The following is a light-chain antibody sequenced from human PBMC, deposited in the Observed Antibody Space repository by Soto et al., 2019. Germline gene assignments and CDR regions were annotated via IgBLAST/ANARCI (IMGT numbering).Light chain of an antibody. CDR3: SSVASSSTVI. CDR2: GVT. CDR1: ISDVGSYHY. V-gene: IGLV2-14*01. Sequence: QSALTQPASVSGSPGQSITISCTGTISDVGSYHYVSWYQQHPGKAPQLMIYGVTIRPSGVSSRFSGSKSGNTASLTISGLQAEDEADYYCSSVASSSTVIFGGGTKLTVL. J-gene: IGLJ2*01.